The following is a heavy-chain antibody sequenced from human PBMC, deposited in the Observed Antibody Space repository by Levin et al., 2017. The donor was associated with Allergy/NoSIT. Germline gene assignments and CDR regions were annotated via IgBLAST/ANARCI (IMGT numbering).Heavy chain of an antibody. CDR1: GFTFSSYG. CDR2: IWYDGSNK. CDR3: ARDLGVPAASGGLLMGYYYYGMDV. D-gene: IGHD2-2*01. V-gene: IGHV3-33*01. J-gene: IGHJ6*02. Sequence: GESLKISCAASGFTFSSYGMHWVRQAPGKGLEWVAVIWYDGSNKYYADSVKGRFTISRDNSKNTLYLQMNSLRAEDTAVYYCARDLGVPAASGGLLMGYYYYGMDVWGQGTTVTVSS.